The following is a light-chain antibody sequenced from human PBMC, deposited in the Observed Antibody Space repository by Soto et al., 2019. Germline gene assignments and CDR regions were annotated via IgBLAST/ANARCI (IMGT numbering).Light chain of an antibody. CDR1: QSVSSY. Sequence: EIVLTQSPATLSLSPGERATLSCRASQSVSSYLAWYQQKPGQAPRLLIYDASNRATCIPARFSGSGSGTDFTLTISSLEPEDLAVYYCQQRSNWPPYTFGQGTKLEIK. CDR3: QQRSNWPPYT. J-gene: IGKJ2*01. V-gene: IGKV3-11*01. CDR2: DAS.